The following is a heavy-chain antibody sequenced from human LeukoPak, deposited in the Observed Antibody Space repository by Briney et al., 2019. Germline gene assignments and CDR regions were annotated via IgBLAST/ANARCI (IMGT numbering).Heavy chain of an antibody. J-gene: IGHJ3*02. D-gene: IGHD1-26*01. V-gene: IGHV4-34*01. CDR2: INHSGST. CDR3: ARGFERLKSGSYHPDAFDI. Sequence: SETLSLTCAVYGGSFSGYYWSWIRQPPGKGLEWIGEINHSGSTNYNPSLKSRVTISLDTSKNQFSLKLSSVTAADTAVYYCARGFERLKSGSYHPDAFDIWGQGTMVTVSS. CDR1: GGSFSGYY.